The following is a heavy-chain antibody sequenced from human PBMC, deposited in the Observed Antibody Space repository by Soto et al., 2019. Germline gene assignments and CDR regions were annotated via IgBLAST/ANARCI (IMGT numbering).Heavy chain of an antibody. CDR3: ARDRAGEAPYYYYGMDV. J-gene: IGHJ6*02. V-gene: IGHV1-18*04. Sequence: ASVKVSCKASGYTFTSYGTSWVRQAPGQGLEWMGWISAYNGNTNYAQKLQGRVTMTTDTSTSTAYMELRSLRSDDTAVYYCARDRAGEAPYYYYGMDVWGQGTMVTVSS. CDR2: ISAYNGNT. CDR1: GYTFTSYG. D-gene: IGHD6-19*01.